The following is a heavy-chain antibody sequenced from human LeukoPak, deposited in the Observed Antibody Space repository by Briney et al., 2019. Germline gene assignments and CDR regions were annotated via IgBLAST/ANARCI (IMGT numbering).Heavy chain of an antibody. CDR2: IFYSGST. Sequence: SETLSLTCTVSGGSISTSSYYWGWVRQPPGKGLEWIGNIFYSGSTYYSPSLKSRVTISEDTSKNQFSLRLSSVTAADTAVYYCARGVRAASYGYYYYYYYMDVWGKGTTVTISS. V-gene: IGHV4-39*07. D-gene: IGHD2-8*01. CDR1: GGSISTSSYY. CDR3: ARGVRAASYGYYYYYYYMDV. J-gene: IGHJ6*03.